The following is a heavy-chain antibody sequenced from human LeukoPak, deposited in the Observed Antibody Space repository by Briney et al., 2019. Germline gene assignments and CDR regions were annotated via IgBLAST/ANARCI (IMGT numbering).Heavy chain of an antibody. J-gene: IGHJ4*02. CDR1: GGSISSSSYY. CDR2: IYYSGST. CDR3: ARLDYGGNSGVDY. Sequence: SETLSLTCTVSGGSISSSSYYWGWIRQPPGKGLEWIGSIYYSGSTYYNPSLKSRVTISADTSKNQLSLKLSSVTAADTAVYYCARLDYGGNSGVDYWGQGTLVTVSS. D-gene: IGHD4-23*01. V-gene: IGHV4-39*01.